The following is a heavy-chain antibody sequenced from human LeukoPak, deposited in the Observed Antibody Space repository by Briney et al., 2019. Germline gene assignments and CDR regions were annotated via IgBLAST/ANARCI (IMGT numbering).Heavy chain of an antibody. CDR2: INWNGGST. V-gene: IGHV3-20*04. Sequence: GGSLRLSRAASGFTFDDYGMSWVRQAPGKGLEWVSGINWNGGSTGYADSVKGRFTISRDNAKNSLYLQMNSLRAEDTALYYCARVYYDFWSGYPYYYYYMDVWGKGTTVTVSS. CDR3: ARVYYDFWSGYPYYYYYMDV. CDR1: GFTFDDYG. D-gene: IGHD3-3*01. J-gene: IGHJ6*03.